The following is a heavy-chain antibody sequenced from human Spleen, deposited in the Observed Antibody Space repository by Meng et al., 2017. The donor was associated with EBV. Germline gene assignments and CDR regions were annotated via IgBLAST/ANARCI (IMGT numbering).Heavy chain of an antibody. CDR2: IYDSGSA. CDR3: ATVDYGDYEFDY. J-gene: IGHJ4*02. D-gene: IGHD4-17*01. CDR1: GGSVSSGIYY. Sequence: QGQLQEAGPGLVKASETLSLMCTVSGGSVSSGIYYWSWIRQPPGKGLEWIGYIYDSGSANYNPSLKSRVTISIDMSKNQFSLKLSSVTAADTAVYYCATVDYGDYEFDYWGQGTLVTVSS. V-gene: IGHV4-61*01.